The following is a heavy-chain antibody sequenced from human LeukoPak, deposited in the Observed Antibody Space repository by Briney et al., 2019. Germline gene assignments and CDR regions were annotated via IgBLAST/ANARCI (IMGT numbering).Heavy chain of an antibody. V-gene: IGHV3-30*03. CDR3: ARASPRNGPANDAFDI. CDR2: ISYDGNTK. CDR1: GFTFSSFG. Sequence: GGSLRLSCTASGFTFSSFGMHWVRQAPGKGLEWLAIISYDGNTKYYADSVKGRFAISRDNSKNTLYLQMNSLRPEDTAVYYRARASPRNGPANDAFDIWGQGTMVTVSS. J-gene: IGHJ3*02.